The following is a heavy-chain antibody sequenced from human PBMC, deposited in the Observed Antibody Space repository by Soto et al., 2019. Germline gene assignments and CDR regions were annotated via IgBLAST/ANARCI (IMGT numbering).Heavy chain of an antibody. CDR2: IYYSGRT. D-gene: IGHD3-16*02. CDR3: ARGKVDDYIWGSYRPDAFDI. J-gene: IGHJ3*02. V-gene: IGHV4-59*01. Sequence: QVQLQESGPGLVKPSETLSLTCTVSGGSISSYYWSWIRQPPGKGLEWIGYIYYSGRTNYNPSLKSRVTISVDTSKNQFSLKLSSVTAADTAVYYCARGKVDDYIWGSYRPDAFDIWGQGTMVTVSS. CDR1: GGSISSYY.